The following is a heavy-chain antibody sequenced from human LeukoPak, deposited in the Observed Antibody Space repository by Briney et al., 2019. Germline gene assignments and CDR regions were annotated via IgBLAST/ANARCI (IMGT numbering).Heavy chain of an antibody. Sequence: GGSLRLSCAASGFTFSNSAMTWVRQAPGKGLEWVSTICSTGHCTHYADSVKGRFTISRDNSKDTMYLQMSSLRDDDTAVYYCATEGIWGDNDSWGQGTLVTVSS. V-gene: IGHV3-23*01. D-gene: IGHD3-16*01. CDR2: ICSTGHCT. J-gene: IGHJ4*02. CDR3: ATEGIWGDNDS. CDR1: GFTFSNSA.